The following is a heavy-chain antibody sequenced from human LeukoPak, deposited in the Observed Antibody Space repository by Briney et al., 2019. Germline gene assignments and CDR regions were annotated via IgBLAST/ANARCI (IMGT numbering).Heavy chain of an antibody. CDR2: IIPIFGTA. CDR3: TIAARPPYYYMDV. Sequence: SVKVSCKASGGTFSSYAISWVRQAPGQGLEWMGGIIPIFGTANYAQKFQGRVTITADESTSTAYMELSSLRSEDTAVYYCTIAARPPYYYMDVWGKGTTVTVSS. J-gene: IGHJ6*03. V-gene: IGHV1-69*01. CDR1: GGTFSSYA. D-gene: IGHD6-6*01.